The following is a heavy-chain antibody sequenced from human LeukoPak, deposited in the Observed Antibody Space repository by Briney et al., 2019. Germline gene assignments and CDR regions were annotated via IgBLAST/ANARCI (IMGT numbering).Heavy chain of an antibody. J-gene: IGHJ4*02. CDR3: ARGSSGWLIDY. D-gene: IGHD6-19*01. V-gene: IGHV3-21*01. Sequence: GGSLRLSCAASGFTFSSYSMNWVRQAPGKGLEWVSSISSSSSYIYYADSVKGRFTISRDNAKNSLYLQMNSQRAEDTAVYYCARGSSGWLIDYWGQGTLVTVSS. CDR2: ISSSSSYI. CDR1: GFTFSSYS.